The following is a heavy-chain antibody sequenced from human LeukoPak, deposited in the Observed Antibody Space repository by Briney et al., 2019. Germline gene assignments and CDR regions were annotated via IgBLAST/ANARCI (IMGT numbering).Heavy chain of an antibody. V-gene: IGHV1-2*02. Sequence: ASVKVSCKASGYTFTGYYMHWVRQAPGQGLEWMGWINPNSGGTKYAQKFQGRVTMTRDASISTAYMELSRLRSDDTAVYYCASDSVVVVAATYYYYYYGMDVWGQGTTVTVSS. J-gene: IGHJ6*02. CDR3: ASDSVVVVAATYYYYYYGMDV. CDR2: INPNSGGT. CDR1: GYTFTGYY. D-gene: IGHD2-15*01.